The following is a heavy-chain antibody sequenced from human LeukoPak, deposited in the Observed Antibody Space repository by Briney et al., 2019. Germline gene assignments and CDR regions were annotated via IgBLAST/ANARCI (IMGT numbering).Heavy chain of an antibody. Sequence: RWASVKVSCKASGGTFSSYAISWVRQAPGQGLEWMGGIIPIFGTANYAQKFQGRVTITADESTSTAYMGLSSLRSEDTAVYYCARTSREMTTSTGYFDYWGQGTLVTVSS. CDR3: ARTSREMTTSTGYFDY. CDR1: GGTFSSYA. CDR2: IIPIFGTA. J-gene: IGHJ4*02. V-gene: IGHV1-69*13. D-gene: IGHD5-24*01.